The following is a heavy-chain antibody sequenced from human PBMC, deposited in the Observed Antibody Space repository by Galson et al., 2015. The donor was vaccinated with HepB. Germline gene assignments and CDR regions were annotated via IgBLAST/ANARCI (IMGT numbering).Heavy chain of an antibody. CDR3: ARGAYYDFWSASYYMDV. Sequence: SLRLSCAASGFTFSSYAMHWVRQAPGKGLEWVAVISYDGSNKYYADSVKGRFTISRDNSKNTLYLQMNSLRAEDTAVYYCARGAYYDFWSASYYMDVWGKGTTVTVSS. CDR2: ISYDGSNK. CDR1: GFTFSSYA. V-gene: IGHV3-30-3*01. D-gene: IGHD3-3*01. J-gene: IGHJ6*03.